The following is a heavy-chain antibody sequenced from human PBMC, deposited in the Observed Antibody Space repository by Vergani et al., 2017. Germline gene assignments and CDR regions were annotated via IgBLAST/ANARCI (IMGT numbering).Heavy chain of an antibody. V-gene: IGHV4-39*07. D-gene: IGHD2-2*01. CDR1: GGSISSYY. J-gene: IGHJ3*02. Sequence: QVQLQESGPGLVKPSETLSLTCTVSGGSISSYYWGWIRQPPGKGLEWSGSIYYSGSTYYNPSLKSRVTISVDTSKNQFSLKLSSVTAADTAVYYCATLPDRVSALDIWGQGTMVTVSS. CDR2: IYYSGST. CDR3: ATLPDRVSALDI.